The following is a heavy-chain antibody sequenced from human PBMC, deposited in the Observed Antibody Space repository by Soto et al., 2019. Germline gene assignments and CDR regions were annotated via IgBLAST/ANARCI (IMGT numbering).Heavy chain of an antibody. D-gene: IGHD6-13*01. CDR3: AKTSSSWYSDPYYFDY. CDR2: ISAYNGNT. V-gene: IGHV1-18*01. Sequence: QVQLVQSGAEVKKPGASVKVSCKASGYTFTSYGISWVRQAPGQGLEWMGWISAYNGNTNYAQKLQGRVTMTTDTSTSTAYMEMRSLRSDDTAVYYCAKTSSSWYSDPYYFDYWGQGTLVTVSS. J-gene: IGHJ4*02. CDR1: GYTFTSYG.